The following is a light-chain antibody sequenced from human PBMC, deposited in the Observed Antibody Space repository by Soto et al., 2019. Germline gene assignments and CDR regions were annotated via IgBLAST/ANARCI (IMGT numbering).Light chain of an antibody. CDR3: SSYKDSSNYV. CDR2: QVT. Sequence: LTQPASVSGSPGQSITISRTGTSSDLAIYNYVSWYQQQPGKAPKLMIYQVTNRPSGVSNRFSGSRSGNTASLTISGLQDEEEAEHYCSSYKDSSNYVFGTGTKVTVL. CDR1: SSDLAIYNY. J-gene: IGLJ1*01. V-gene: IGLV2-14*01.